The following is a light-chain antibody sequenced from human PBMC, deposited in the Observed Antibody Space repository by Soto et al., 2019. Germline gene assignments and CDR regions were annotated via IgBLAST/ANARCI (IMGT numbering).Light chain of an antibody. CDR1: SSDVGSYNR. V-gene: IGLV2-18*02. Sequence: QSALTQPPSVSGSPGQSGTISCTGTSSDVGSYNRVSWYQQPPGTAPKLMIYEVSNRPSGVPDRFSGSKSGNTASLTISGLQAEDEADYYCSSYTTSTQVVVGGGTTLTVL. CDR2: EVS. J-gene: IGLJ2*01. CDR3: SSYTTSTQVV.